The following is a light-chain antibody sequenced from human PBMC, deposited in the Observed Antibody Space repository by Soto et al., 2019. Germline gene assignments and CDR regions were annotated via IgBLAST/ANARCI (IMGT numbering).Light chain of an antibody. CDR1: QSVSSN. CDR3: ERYCRSAWR. V-gene: IGKV3-20*01. J-gene: IGKJ1*01. Sequence: CRASQSVSSNLAWYQQKPGQAPRLLIYGASTRATGIPDRFSGSGSGTDFALSLRTLESCGSAVYFCERYCRSAWRFGQGTKVDIK. CDR2: GAS.